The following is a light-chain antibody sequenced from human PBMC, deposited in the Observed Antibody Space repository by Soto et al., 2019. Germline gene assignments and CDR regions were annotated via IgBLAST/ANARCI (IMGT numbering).Light chain of an antibody. CDR1: SSDVGGYNF. J-gene: IGLJ2*01. CDR3: SSYPSSSTSVV. CDR2: DVS. Sequence: QSALTQPASVSGSPGQSITISCTGTSSDVGGYNFVSWYQHHPGKAPKLMIYDVSNRPSGISDRFSGSKSGNTASLTITGLQAEDEADYHCSSYPSSSTSVVFGGGTQLTVL. V-gene: IGLV2-14*03.